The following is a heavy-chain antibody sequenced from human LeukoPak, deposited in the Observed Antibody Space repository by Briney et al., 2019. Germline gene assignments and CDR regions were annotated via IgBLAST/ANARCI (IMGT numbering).Heavy chain of an antibody. D-gene: IGHD3-10*01. CDR1: GFGFSSYW. CDR3: AREKGTMIRAMAFEM. Sequence: GGSLRLSCAASGFGFSSYWMSWVRNNPGKGLGWVPNINQDGTTKSYRDFAKGRFTISRDNAQNSLYLQINSLRAEDTAVYYCAREKGTMIRAMAFEMWGQGTMVTVSS. J-gene: IGHJ3*02. V-gene: IGHV3-7*01. CDR2: INQDGTTK.